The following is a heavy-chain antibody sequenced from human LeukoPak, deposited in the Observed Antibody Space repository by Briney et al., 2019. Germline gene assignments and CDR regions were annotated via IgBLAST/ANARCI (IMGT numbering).Heavy chain of an antibody. CDR1: GGSISNYY. V-gene: IGHV4-59*01. CDR2: LYYSGST. CDR3: ARIKGLHSSPTHYYYMDV. J-gene: IGHJ6*03. Sequence: SETLSLTCTVSGGSISNYYWTWIRQPPGKGLEWIGYLYYSGSTNYNPSLKSRVTISVDTSKNQFSLKLSSVTVADTAVYYCARIKGLHSSPTHYYYMDVWGKGTTVTVSS. D-gene: IGHD6-13*01.